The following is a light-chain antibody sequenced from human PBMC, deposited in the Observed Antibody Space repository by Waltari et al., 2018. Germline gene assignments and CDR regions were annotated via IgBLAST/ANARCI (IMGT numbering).Light chain of an antibody. V-gene: IGKV3-20*01. J-gene: IGKJ1*01. CDR2: GAS. CDR3: QKYEALPAT. CDR1: QSVGRY. Sequence: IVLTQSPGTLSLSPGERATLSSRASQSVGRYLAWYQQKPGQAPRLLIYGASTRATGIPDRFSGSGSGTDFSLIISRLEPEDFAVYFCQKYEALPATFGQGTKVEIK.